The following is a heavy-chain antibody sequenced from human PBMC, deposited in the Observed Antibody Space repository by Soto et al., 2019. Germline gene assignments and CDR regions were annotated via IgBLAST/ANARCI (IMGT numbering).Heavy chain of an antibody. J-gene: IGHJ4*02. Sequence: QVQLVESGGGVVQPGRSLRLSCAASGFTFSSYGMHWVRQAPGKGLEWVAVISYDGSNKYYADSVKGRFTISRDNSKNTLYLQMNSLRAEDTAVYYCAKDPVGTYYFDYWGQGTLVTVSS. CDR1: GFTFSSYG. CDR2: ISYDGSNK. CDR3: AKDPVGTYYFDY. V-gene: IGHV3-30*18. D-gene: IGHD1-26*01.